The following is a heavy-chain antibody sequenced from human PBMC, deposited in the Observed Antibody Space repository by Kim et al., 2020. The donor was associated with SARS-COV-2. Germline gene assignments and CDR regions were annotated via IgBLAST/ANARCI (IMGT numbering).Heavy chain of an antibody. D-gene: IGHD3-9*01. Sequence: GGSLRLSCAASGFTFSSYWMHWVRQAPGKGLVWVSRINSDGSSTSYADSVKGRFTISRDNAKNTLYLQMNSLRAEDTAVYYCARVRGHFDWLLGYYGMDVWGQGTTVTVSS. CDR2: INSDGSST. V-gene: IGHV3-74*01. CDR1: GFTFSSYW. J-gene: IGHJ6*02. CDR3: ARVRGHFDWLLGYYGMDV.